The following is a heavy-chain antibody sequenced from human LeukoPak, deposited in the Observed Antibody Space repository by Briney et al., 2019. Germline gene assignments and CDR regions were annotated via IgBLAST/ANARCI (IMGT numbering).Heavy chain of an antibody. CDR3: ARLEDYGDYQLFDY. CDR1: GGSISSSSYY. D-gene: IGHD4-17*01. Sequence: SETLSLTRTVSGGSISSSSYYWGWIRQPPGKGLEWIGSIYYSGSTYYNPSLKSRVTISVDTSKNQFSLKLSSVTAADTAVYYRARLEDYGDYQLFDYWGQGTLVTVSS. V-gene: IGHV4-39*01. CDR2: IYYSGST. J-gene: IGHJ4*02.